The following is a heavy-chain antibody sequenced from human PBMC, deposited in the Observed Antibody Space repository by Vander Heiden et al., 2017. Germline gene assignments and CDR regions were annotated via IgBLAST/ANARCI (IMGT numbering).Heavy chain of an antibody. V-gene: IGHV3-9*01. CDR3: AVGGRGLRSISGFDY. CDR1: GFTFDDYA. D-gene: IGHD3-10*02. CDR2: ISWNSGSI. Sequence: EVQLVESGGSLVQPGRSLRLSCAASGFTFDDYAMHWVRQAPGKGLEWVSGISWNSGSIGYADSVKGRFTISRDNAKNSLYLQMNSLRAEDTALYYCAVGGRGLRSISGFDYWGQGTLVTVSS. J-gene: IGHJ4*02.